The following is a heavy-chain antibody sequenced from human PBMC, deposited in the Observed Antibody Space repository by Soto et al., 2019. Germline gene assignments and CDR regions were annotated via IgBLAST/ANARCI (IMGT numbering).Heavy chain of an antibody. Sequence: GGFLRLSCAASGFTFSSYGMHWVRQAPGKGLEWVAVISYDGSNKYYADSVKGRFTISRDNSKNTLYLQMNSLRAEDTAVYYCAKEGRGYSYGYTYYYYGMDVWGQGTTVTVSS. CDR1: GFTFSSYG. D-gene: IGHD5-18*01. CDR2: ISYDGSNK. V-gene: IGHV3-30*18. J-gene: IGHJ6*02. CDR3: AKEGRGYSYGYTYYYYGMDV.